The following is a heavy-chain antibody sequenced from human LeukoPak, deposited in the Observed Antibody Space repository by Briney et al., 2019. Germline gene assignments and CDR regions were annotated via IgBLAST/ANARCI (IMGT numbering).Heavy chain of an antibody. J-gene: IGHJ5*02. CDR1: AYSFTSYW. V-gene: IGHV5-51*01. Sequence: GESLKISCKGSAYSFTSYWIGWVRQMPGKGLEWMGIIYPGDPDTRYSPSFQGQVTISADKSISTAYLQWSSLEASDTAMYYCARGTMVRGVIRISGGFDPWGQGTLVTVSS. CDR3: ARGTMVRGVIRISGGFDP. D-gene: IGHD3-10*01. CDR2: IYPGDPDT.